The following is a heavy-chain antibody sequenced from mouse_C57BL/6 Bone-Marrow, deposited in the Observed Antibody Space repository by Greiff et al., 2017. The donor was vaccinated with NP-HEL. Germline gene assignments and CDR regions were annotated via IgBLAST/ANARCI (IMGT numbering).Heavy chain of an antibody. J-gene: IGHJ4*01. CDR3: ARGVYYDARDY. CDR1: GFTFSSYA. D-gene: IGHD2-1*01. V-gene: IGHV5-4*03. Sequence: EVKLMESGGGLVKPGGSLKLSCAASGFTFSSYAMSWVRQTPEKRLEWVATISAGGSYTYYPDNVKGRFTISRDNATNTLYLQMSHLKSEDTAMYYCARGVYYDARDYGGQGTAATVSS. CDR2: ISAGGSYT.